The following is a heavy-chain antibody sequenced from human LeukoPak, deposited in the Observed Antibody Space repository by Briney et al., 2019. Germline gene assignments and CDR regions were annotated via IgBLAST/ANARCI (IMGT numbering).Heavy chain of an antibody. J-gene: IGHJ4*02. D-gene: IGHD2-2*01. V-gene: IGHV3-30*04. CDR3: ARVFSAVVDY. Sequence: PGRSLRLSCAASGFTFSSYAMHWVRQAPGKGLEWVAVISYDGSNKYYADSVKGRFTISRDNSKNTLYLQMNSLRAEDTAVYYCARVFSAVVDYWGQETRVTVPS. CDR2: ISYDGSNK. CDR1: GFTFSSYA.